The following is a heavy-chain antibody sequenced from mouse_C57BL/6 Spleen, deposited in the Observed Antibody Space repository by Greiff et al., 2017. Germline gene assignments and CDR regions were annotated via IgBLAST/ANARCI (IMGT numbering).Heavy chain of an antibody. CDR1: GFNIKDYY. J-gene: IGHJ3*01. V-gene: IGHV14-2*01. CDR3: AERFAY. Sequence: DVKLQESGAELVKPGASVKLSCTASGFNIKDYYMHWVKQRTEQGLEWIGRIDPEDGETTYAPKFQGKATITADTSSNTAYLQLSSLTSEDTAVYYCAERFAYWGQGTLVTVSA. CDR2: IDPEDGET.